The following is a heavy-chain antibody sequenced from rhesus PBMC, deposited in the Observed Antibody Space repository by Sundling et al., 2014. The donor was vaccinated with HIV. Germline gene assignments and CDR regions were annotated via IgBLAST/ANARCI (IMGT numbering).Heavy chain of an antibody. CDR3: AREQGIVVVIAGFDY. CDR2: ISGSSGST. CDR1: GYSISSDYD. J-gene: IGHJ4*01. D-gene: IGHD3-16*01. Sequence: QVLLQESGPGLVKPSETLSLTCAVSGYSISSDYDWGWIRQPPGKGLEYIGDISGSSGSTFYNPSLKSRVTISKDTSKNQFSLKLTSVTAADTAVYFCAREQGIVVVIAGFDYWGQGVLVTVSS. V-gene: IGHV4-99*02.